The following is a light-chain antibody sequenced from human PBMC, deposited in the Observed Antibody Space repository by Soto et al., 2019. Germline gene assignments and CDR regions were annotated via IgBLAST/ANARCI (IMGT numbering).Light chain of an antibody. J-gene: IGKJ4*01. CDR2: GAS. V-gene: IGKV3-15*01. CDR1: QNINSN. Sequence: EIVMTQSPVTLSVSPGERATLSCRASQNINSNLAWYQQKPGQAPRLLIYGASTTATGIPAGFSGSGSGTEFTLPISSLQSEDFAVYYCQHYNNRPPLTFGGGTKVEIK. CDR3: QHYNNRPPLT.